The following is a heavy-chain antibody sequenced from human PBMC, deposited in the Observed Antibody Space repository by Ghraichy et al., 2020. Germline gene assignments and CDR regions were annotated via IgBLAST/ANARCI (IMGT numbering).Heavy chain of an antibody. V-gene: IGHV1-18*01. D-gene: IGHD2-2*02. CDR3: AREECSSTSCYTRSAFDI. J-gene: IGHJ3*02. CDR2: ISAYNGNT. Sequence: ASVKVSCKASGYTFTSYGISWVRQAPGQGLEWMGWISAYNGNTNYAQKLQGRVTMTTDTSTSTAYMELRSLRSDDTAVYYCAREECSSTSCYTRSAFDIWGQGTMVTVSS. CDR1: GYTFTSYG.